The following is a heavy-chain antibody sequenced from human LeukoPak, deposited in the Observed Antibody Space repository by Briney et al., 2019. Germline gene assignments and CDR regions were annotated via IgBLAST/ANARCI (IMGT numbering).Heavy chain of an antibody. J-gene: IGHJ4*02. CDR2: INPNSGDT. CDR3: ARDRGYGVDY. Sequence: ASVTVSFKSSGYTFACYYVHWVRQAPGQGLEWMGWINPNSGDTKYVQRFQGRVTMTRDTSISTAYMDLSRLTSDDTAVYYCARDRGYGVDYWGQGTLVTVSS. D-gene: IGHD3-10*01. V-gene: IGHV1-2*02. CDR1: GYTFACYY.